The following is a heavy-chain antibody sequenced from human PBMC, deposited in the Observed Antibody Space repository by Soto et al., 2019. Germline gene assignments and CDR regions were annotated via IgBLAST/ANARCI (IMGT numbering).Heavy chain of an antibody. CDR2: ISSSGSTI. V-gene: IGHV3-11*01. Sequence: PGGSLRLSCAASGFTFSDYYMSWIRQAPGKGLEWVSYISSSGSTIHYADSVKGRFTISRDNAKNSLYLQMNSLRAEDTAVYYCARGIIKTYYDFWSGPNYYYYGMDVWGQGTTVTVSS. J-gene: IGHJ6*02. D-gene: IGHD3-3*01. CDR3: ARGIIKTYYDFWSGPNYYYYGMDV. CDR1: GFTFSDYY.